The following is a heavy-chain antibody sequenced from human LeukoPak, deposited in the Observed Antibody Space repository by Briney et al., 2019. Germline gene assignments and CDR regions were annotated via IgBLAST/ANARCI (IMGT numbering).Heavy chain of an antibody. CDR1: GGSIGSGGYY. Sequence: PSETLSLTCTVSGGSIGSGGYYWGWIRHHPGKGLEWIGDISHRGTTYYNASLKSRVTMSVDRSNNQFSLEVNSVTAADTAIYYCARAHSGWYYFDYWGQGTLVTVSS. CDR2: ISHRGTT. J-gene: IGHJ4*02. D-gene: IGHD6-19*01. CDR3: ARAHSGWYYFDY. V-gene: IGHV4-31*03.